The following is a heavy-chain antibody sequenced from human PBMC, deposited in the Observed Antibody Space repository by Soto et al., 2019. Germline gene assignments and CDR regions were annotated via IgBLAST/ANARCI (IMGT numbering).Heavy chain of an antibody. V-gene: IGHV1-18*01. Sequence: GSVKVSCKASGYTFSTYGITWVRQAPGQGLDWMGWINPIKGDTNSAAIFQDRVTMTTDTSTRTAYMELRSLKSDDTAVYYCARVKVPAAILGAFDLWGQGTLVTVS. CDR1: GYTFSTYG. D-gene: IGHD2-2*02. J-gene: IGHJ3*01. CDR3: ARVKVPAAILGAFDL. CDR2: INPIKGDT.